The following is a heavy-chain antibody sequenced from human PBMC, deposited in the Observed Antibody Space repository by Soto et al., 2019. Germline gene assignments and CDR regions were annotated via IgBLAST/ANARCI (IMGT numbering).Heavy chain of an antibody. V-gene: IGHV3-21*01. Sequence: GSLRLSCAASGFTFSSYTLNWVRQAPGKGLEWVSSISSSSSYIYYADSVKGRFTISRDSAKNSLYLQMNSLRAEDTAVYYCARGSSYDILSGYPADYWGQGTLVTVSS. CDR2: ISSSSSYI. CDR1: GFTFSSYT. D-gene: IGHD3-9*01. CDR3: ARGSSYDILSGYPADY. J-gene: IGHJ4*02.